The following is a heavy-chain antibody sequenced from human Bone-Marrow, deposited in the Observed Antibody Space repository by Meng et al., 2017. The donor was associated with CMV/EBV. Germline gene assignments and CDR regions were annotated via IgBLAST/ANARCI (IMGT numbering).Heavy chain of an antibody. CDR1: A. CDR3: AKSADTSGSLLPYSYFDL. J-gene: IGHJ2*01. CDR2: IIAGGCNT. D-gene: IGHD3-22*01. Sequence: ALSGVPQAPGPGLVLLSTIIAGGCNTYYAYSVTGRFRISRDNYRTTLYLQLNSLRAEDTAVYYCAKSADTSGSLLPYSYFDLWGRGTLVTVSS. V-gene: IGHV3-23*01.